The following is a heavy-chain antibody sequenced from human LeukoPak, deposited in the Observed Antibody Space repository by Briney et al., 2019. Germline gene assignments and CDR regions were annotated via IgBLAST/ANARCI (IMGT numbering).Heavy chain of an antibody. CDR2: IYYSGST. V-gene: IGHV4-59*01. CDR1: GGSISSYY. Sequence: PSETLSLTCTVSGGSISSYYWSWIRQPPGKGLEWIGYIYYSGSTNYNPSLKSRVTISVDTSKNQFSLKLSSVTAADTAVYYCARVSGRDYSSYADYWGQGTLVTVSS. J-gene: IGHJ4*02. CDR3: ARVSGRDYSSYADY. D-gene: IGHD4-11*01.